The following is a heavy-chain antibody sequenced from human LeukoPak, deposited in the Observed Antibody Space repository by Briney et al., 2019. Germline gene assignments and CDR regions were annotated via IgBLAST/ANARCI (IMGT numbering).Heavy chain of an antibody. Sequence: PGGSLRLSCAASGLTVSSNYWNWVRQPPGKGLEWIGEISHSGSTNYNPSLKSRVTISVDTSKSQFFLKLSSVTAADTAVYYCARGPAAVHPWGQGTLVTVSS. CDR2: ISHSGST. V-gene: IGHV4-34*01. CDR3: ARGPAAVHP. CDR1: GLTVSSNY. D-gene: IGHD6-13*01. J-gene: IGHJ5*02.